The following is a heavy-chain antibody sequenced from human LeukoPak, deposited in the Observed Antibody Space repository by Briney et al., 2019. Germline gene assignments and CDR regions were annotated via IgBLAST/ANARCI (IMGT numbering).Heavy chain of an antibody. Sequence: SETLSLTCAVYGGSFSGYYWSWIRQPPGKGLEWIGEINHSGSTNYNPSLKSRVTISVDTSKNQFSLKLSSVTAADTAVYYCARGRPMATIRRGGFDYWGQGTLVTVSS. CDR2: INHSGST. V-gene: IGHV4-34*01. J-gene: IGHJ4*02. CDR3: ARGRPMATIRRGGFDY. D-gene: IGHD5-24*01. CDR1: GGSFSGYY.